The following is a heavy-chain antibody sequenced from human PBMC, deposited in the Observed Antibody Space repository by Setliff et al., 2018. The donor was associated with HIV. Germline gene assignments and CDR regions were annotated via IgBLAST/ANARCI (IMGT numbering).Heavy chain of an antibody. CDR2: VSSRGDT. CDR3: ARAAAGNTGPFDL. Sequence: PSETLSLTCTVSDSGTCYWSWIRQPAGKGLEWIGRVSSRGDTNYNPSLKSRVTMSVDTSKNQFSLKLTSATASDTAVYYCARAAAGNTGPFDLWGQGSPVTVSS. CDR1: DSGTCY. J-gene: IGHJ4*02. V-gene: IGHV4-4*07. D-gene: IGHD4-17*01.